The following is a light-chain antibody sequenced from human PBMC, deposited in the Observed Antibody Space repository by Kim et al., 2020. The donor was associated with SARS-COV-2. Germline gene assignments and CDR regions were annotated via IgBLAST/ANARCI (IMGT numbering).Light chain of an antibody. CDR3: SSYTSSSTRV. V-gene: IGLV2-14*03. CDR2: DVS. CDR1: SSDGGGYNY. J-gene: IGLJ3*02. Sequence: GQSITISCTGTSSDGGGYNYVSWYQQHPGKAPKLMIYDVSNRPSGVSKRFSGSKSGNTASLTISGLQAEDEADYYCSSYTSSSTRVFGGGTQLTVL.